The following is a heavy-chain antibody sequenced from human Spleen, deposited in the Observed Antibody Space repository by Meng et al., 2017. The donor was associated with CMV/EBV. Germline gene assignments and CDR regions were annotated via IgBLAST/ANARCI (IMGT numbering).Heavy chain of an antibody. CDR3: ARDRRFLSRNGYQGRYWYFDL. D-gene: IGHD5-24*01. Sequence: GESLKISCAASGFTFSSYSMNWVRRAPGKGLEWVANIKQDGSEKYYVDSVKGRFIISRDNAQNSLYLRMNSLGPEDTAVYYCARDRRFLSRNGYQGRYWYFDLWGRGTLVTVSS. CDR1: GFTFSSYS. J-gene: IGHJ2*01. CDR2: IKQDGSEK. V-gene: IGHV3-7*01.